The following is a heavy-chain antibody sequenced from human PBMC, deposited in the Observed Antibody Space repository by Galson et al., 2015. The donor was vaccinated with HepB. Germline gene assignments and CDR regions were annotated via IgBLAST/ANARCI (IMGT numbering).Heavy chain of an antibody. J-gene: IGHJ4*02. CDR2: IKGDGSDI. CDR1: GFTFNVYW. V-gene: IGHV3-7*01. D-gene: IGHD6-6*01. Sequence: SLRLSCAASGFTFNVYWMSWVRQAPGKGLEWVANIKGDGSDIDYMDSMKGRFTISRDNAKNSVFLQMNSLRAEDTAVYYCARIGYSSSSFDYWGRGTQVTVSS. CDR3: ARIGYSSSSFDY.